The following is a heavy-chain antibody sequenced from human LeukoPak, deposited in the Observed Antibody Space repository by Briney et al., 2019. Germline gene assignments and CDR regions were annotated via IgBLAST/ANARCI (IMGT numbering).Heavy chain of an antibody. CDR1: GFTVSSNY. J-gene: IGHJ3*02. CDR2: IYSGGST. V-gene: IGHV3-66*01. Sequence: GGSLILSCAASGFTVSSNYMSWVRPAPGKGLEWVSVIYSGGSTYYADSVKGRFTISRDNSKNTLYLQMNSLRAEDTAVYYCWYYYDSSGYYPNAVAFDIWGQGTMVTVSS. CDR3: WYYYDSSGYYPNAVAFDI. D-gene: IGHD3-22*01.